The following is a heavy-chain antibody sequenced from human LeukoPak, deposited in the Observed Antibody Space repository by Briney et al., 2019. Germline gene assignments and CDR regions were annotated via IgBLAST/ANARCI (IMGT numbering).Heavy chain of an antibody. Sequence: GGSLRLSCAGSGFTFKNYNMNWFRQAPGKGLEWVSSINSRSTDIYYADSVKGRFTISRDNAKSSLYLQMNSLRAEDTAVYYCARVFSSGYSDYWGQGTLVTVSS. J-gene: IGHJ4*02. D-gene: IGHD3-22*01. V-gene: IGHV3-21*06. CDR2: INSRSTDI. CDR1: GFTFKNYN. CDR3: ARVFSSGYSDY.